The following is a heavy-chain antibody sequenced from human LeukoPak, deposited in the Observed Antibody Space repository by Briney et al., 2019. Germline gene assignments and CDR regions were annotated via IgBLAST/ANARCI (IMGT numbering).Heavy chain of an antibody. CDR3: AKDIQLVPPPARGFDY. CDR2: ISYDGSNK. CDR1: GFTFSSYW. J-gene: IGHJ4*02. D-gene: IGHD5-18*01. V-gene: IGHV3-30*18. Sequence: GGSLRLSCAASGFTFSSYWMHWVRQAPGKGLEWVAVISYDGSNKYYADSVKGRFTISRDNSKNTLYLQMNSLRAEDTAVYYCAKDIQLVPPPARGFDYWGQGTLVTVSS.